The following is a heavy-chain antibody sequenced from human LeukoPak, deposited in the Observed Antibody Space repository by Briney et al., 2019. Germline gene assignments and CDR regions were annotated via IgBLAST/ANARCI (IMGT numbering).Heavy chain of an antibody. CDR2: INPNSGGT. J-gene: IGHJ4*01. Sequence: ASVKVSCKASGYTFTGYYMHWVRQAPGQGLEWMGWINPNSGGTNYAQKFQGRVTMTRDTSISTAYMELSRLRSDDTAVYYCARDRGLRYFDWLLDILIYYWGHGALVTVSS. V-gene: IGHV1-2*02. D-gene: IGHD3-9*01. CDR1: GYTFTGYY. CDR3: ARDRGLRYFDWLLDILIYY.